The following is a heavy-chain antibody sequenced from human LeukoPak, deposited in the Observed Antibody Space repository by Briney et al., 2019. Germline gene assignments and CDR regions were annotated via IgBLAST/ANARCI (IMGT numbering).Heavy chain of an antibody. CDR2: TYYRSKWYN. Sequence: SQTLSLTCAISGATVSSNSPAWNWIRQSPSRGLEWLGRTYYRSKWYNDYAVSVKSRITINPDTSKNQFSLQLNSVTPEDTAVYYYARAPRGIFDYWGQGTLVTVSS. CDR3: ARAPRGIFDY. V-gene: IGHV6-1*01. D-gene: IGHD3-16*01. CDR1: GATVSSNSPA. J-gene: IGHJ4*02.